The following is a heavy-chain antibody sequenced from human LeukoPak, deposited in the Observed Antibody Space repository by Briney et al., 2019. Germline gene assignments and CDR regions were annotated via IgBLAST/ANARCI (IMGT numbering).Heavy chain of an antibody. D-gene: IGHD3-9*01. V-gene: IGHV3-43*02. CDR1: AFTFDDYA. J-gene: IGHJ6*02. Sequence: GGSLRLSCAASAFTFDDYATHWVRQAPGKGLEWVSLISGDGGITYYAESVKGRFTISRDNSKNSLYLQMNSLRTEDTALYYCAKEEEYYDMLTGYYRVWDGYGMDVWGQGTTVTVSS. CDR3: AKEEEYYDMLTGYYRVWDGYGMDV. CDR2: ISGDGGIT.